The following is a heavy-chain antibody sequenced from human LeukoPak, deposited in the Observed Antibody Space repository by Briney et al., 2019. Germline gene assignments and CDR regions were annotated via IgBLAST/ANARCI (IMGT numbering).Heavy chain of an antibody. V-gene: IGHV3-21*01. J-gene: IGHJ5*02. CDR2: ISSSSSYI. D-gene: IGHD3-3*01. CDR3: ARAPTDFGVVIMWFDP. Sequence: PGGSLRLSCAASGFTFSSYSMNWVRQAPGKGLEWVSSISSSSSYIYYADSVKGRFTISRDNAKNSLYLQMNSLRTEDTAVYYCARAPTDFGVVIMWFDPWGQGTLVTVSS. CDR1: GFTFSSYS.